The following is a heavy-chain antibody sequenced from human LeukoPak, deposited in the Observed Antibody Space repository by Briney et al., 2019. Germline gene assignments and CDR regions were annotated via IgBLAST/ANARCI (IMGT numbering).Heavy chain of an antibody. V-gene: IGHV3-23*01. D-gene: IGHD5-18*01. CDR1: GFTFSSYA. J-gene: IGHJ4*02. Sequence: GGSLRLSCAASGFTFSSYAMSWVRQAPGKGLEWASAISGSGGSTYYADSVKGRFTISRDNSKNTLYLQMNSLRAEDTAVYYCAKDFDSYGYWYYFDYWGQGTLVTVSS. CDR2: ISGSGGST. CDR3: AKDFDSYGYWYYFDY.